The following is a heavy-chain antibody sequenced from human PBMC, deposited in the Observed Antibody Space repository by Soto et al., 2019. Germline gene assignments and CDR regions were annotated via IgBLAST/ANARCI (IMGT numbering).Heavy chain of an antibody. D-gene: IGHD6-6*01. J-gene: IGHJ4*02. CDR1: GVTFSSDA. CDR3: AKALKKYSSSWFLDY. V-gene: IGHV3-23*01. CDR2: ISGSGGST. Sequence: PGGSLRLSCAASGVTFSSDAMGWVRQAPGKGLEWVSAISGSGGSTYYADSVKGRFTISSDNSKNTLYLQMNSLRAEDTAVYYCAKALKKYSSSWFLDYWGQGTLVTVSS.